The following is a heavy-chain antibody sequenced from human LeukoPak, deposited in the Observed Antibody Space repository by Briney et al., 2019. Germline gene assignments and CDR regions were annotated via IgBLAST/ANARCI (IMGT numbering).Heavy chain of an antibody. J-gene: IGHJ6*02. D-gene: IGHD1-26*01. V-gene: IGHV4-59*01. Sequence: PSETLSLTCTVSGGSISTYHWNWFRQPPGKGLEMIGYIDSSGTTDSNPSLKSRVTISIDTSRNQFSLKLTSVTAADTAVYYCARTFSGSYYYYGMDVWGQGTTVTVSS. CDR3: ARTFSGSYYYYGMDV. CDR1: GGSISTYH. CDR2: IDSSGTT.